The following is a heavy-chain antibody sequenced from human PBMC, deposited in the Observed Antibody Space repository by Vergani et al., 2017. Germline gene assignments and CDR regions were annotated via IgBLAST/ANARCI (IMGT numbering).Heavy chain of an antibody. CDR3: AREAYYDSSGYYFSAFDI. CDR2: INWNGGST. J-gene: IGHJ3*02. CDR1: GFTFDDYG. V-gene: IGHV3-20*04. Sequence: EVQLVESGGVVVQPGGSLRLSCAASGFTFDDYGMSWVRQAPGKGLEWVSGINWNGGSTGYADSVKGRFTISRDNAKNSLYLQMNSLRAEDTALYYCAREAYYDSSGYYFSAFDIWGQGTMVTVSS. D-gene: IGHD3-22*01.